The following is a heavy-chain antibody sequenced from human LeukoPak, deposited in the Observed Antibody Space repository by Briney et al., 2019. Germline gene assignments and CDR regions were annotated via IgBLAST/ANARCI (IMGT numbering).Heavy chain of an antibody. CDR2: ISASGGST. CDR3: AKDSFRRRESNPSDV. V-gene: IGHV3-23*01. CDR1: GFTFSSSA. D-gene: IGHD3-10*01. Sequence: PGGSLRLSCAASGFTFSSSAMNWVRQAPGKGLESVSSISASGGSTYSADSVKGRFTISRDNSKNTLYLQMNSLRAEDTAVYYCAKDSFRRRESNPSDVWGKGTTVTVSS. J-gene: IGHJ6*04.